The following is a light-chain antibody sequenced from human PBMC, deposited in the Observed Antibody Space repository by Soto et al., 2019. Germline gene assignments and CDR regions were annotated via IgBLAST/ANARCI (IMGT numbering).Light chain of an antibody. J-gene: IGKJ1*01. CDR2: GAS. CDR3: QQYNNWPTWT. CDR1: QSVSSN. V-gene: IGKV3D-15*01. Sequence: EIVMTQAPATLSVSPGERATLSCRASQSVSSNLAWYQQKPGQAPRLLIYGASTRATGIPARCSGSGSGTEFTLTISSLLSEDFVVYYCQQYNNWPTWTFGQGTKVEIK.